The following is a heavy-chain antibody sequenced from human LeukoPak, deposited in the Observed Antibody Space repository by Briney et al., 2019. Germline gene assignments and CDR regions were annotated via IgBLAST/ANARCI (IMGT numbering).Heavy chain of an antibody. D-gene: IGHD3-10*01. V-gene: IGHV3-23*01. CDR1: GFTFSSYA. CDR2: ISGSGGST. Sequence: HAGGSLRLSCAASGFTFSSYAMSWVRQAPGKGLEWVSAISGSGGSTYYADSVKGRFTISRDNPKNTLYLQMNSLRAEDTAVYYCAKALRGVTLSDYWGQGTLVTVSS. J-gene: IGHJ4*02. CDR3: AKALRGVTLSDY.